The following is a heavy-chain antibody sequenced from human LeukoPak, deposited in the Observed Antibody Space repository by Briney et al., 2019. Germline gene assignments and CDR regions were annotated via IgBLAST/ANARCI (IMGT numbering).Heavy chain of an antibody. Sequence: PSETLSLTCTVSGGSISNYYWSWIRQPAGKGLEWIGRMYSSGSTKYNPSLKSRVTMPVDTSKNQFSLKLNSVTAADTAVYYCARGTVPAYWGQGTLVTVSS. V-gene: IGHV4-4*07. CDR2: MYSSGST. D-gene: IGHD3/OR15-3a*01. CDR3: ARGTVPAY. CDR1: GGSISNYY. J-gene: IGHJ4*02.